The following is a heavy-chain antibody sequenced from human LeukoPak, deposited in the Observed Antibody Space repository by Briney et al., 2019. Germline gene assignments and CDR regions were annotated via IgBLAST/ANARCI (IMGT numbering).Heavy chain of an antibody. CDR3: ARGAYCGGDCYANDY. CDR2: IYYSGST. D-gene: IGHD2-21*02. V-gene: IGHV4-59*08. J-gene: IGHJ4*02. CDR1: GGSISSYY. Sequence: SETLSLTCTVSGGSISSYYWSWIRQPPGKGLEWIGYIYYSGSTNYNPSLRSRVTISVDRSKNQFSLKLSSVTAADTAVYYCARGAYCGGDCYANDYWGQGTLVTVSS.